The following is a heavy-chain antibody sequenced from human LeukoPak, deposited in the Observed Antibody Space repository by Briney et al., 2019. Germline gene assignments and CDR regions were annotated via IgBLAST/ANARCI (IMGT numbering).Heavy chain of an antibody. J-gene: IGHJ4*02. CDR2: IKEDGSEK. CDR1: GFIFTDYW. CDR3: ARDNTIFGVVRPIDY. Sequence: PGGSLRLSCAASGFIFTDYWMYWVRQAPGRGLAWVANIKEDGSEKNYVDSVKGRFTISRDNAKNSLYLQMNSLRAEDTAVYYCARDNTIFGVVRPIDYWGQGTLVTVSS. D-gene: IGHD3-3*01. V-gene: IGHV3-7*01.